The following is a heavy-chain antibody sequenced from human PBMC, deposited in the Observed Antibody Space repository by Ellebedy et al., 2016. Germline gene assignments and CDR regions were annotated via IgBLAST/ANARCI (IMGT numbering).Heavy chain of an antibody. J-gene: IGHJ1*01. D-gene: IGHD3-22*01. CDR1: GYTFTGYY. V-gene: IGHV1-2*04. Sequence: ASVKVSCKASGYTFTGYYMHWVRQAPGQGLEWMGWINPNSGGTNYAQKFQGLVTMTRDTSISPAYMGLSRLRSDDTAVYYSARVSGYYYDSSGYYYRYFQHWGQGTLVTVSS. CDR2: INPNSGGT. CDR3: ARVSGYYYDSSGYYYRYFQH.